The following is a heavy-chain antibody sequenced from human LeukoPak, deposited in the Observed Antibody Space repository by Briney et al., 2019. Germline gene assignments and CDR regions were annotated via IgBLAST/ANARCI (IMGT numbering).Heavy chain of an antibody. Sequence: GGSLRLSCAAPGFTFSSYSMNWVRQAPGKGLEWVSSISSSSSYIYYADSVKGRFTISRDNAKNSLYLQMNSLRAEDTAVYYCARDLSIVATTYYFDYWGQGTLVTVSS. CDR2: ISSSSSYI. V-gene: IGHV3-21*01. J-gene: IGHJ4*02. CDR3: ARDLSIVATTYYFDY. CDR1: GFTFSSYS. D-gene: IGHD5-12*01.